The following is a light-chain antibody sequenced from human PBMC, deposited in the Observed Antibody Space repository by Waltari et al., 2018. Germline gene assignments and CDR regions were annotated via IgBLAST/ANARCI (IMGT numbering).Light chain of an antibody. CDR1: QSVLYSSNNKNY. Sequence: DIVMTQTPDSLAVSLGERSTINCKSSQSVLYSSNNKNYLAWYQQKAGQPPKVLIYWAFTRESGVPDRFSGSGSGTDFTLTISSLQAEDVALYYCQQYYNTPFTFGPGTKVDIK. V-gene: IGKV4-1*01. CDR2: WAF. J-gene: IGKJ3*01. CDR3: QQYYNTPFT.